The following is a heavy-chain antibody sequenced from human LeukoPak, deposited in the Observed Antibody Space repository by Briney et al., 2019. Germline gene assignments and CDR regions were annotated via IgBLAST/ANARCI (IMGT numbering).Heavy chain of an antibody. CDR2: ISSSSSYI. J-gene: IGHJ4*02. CDR1: GFTFSSYS. D-gene: IGHD3-10*01. V-gene: IGHV3-21*01. CDR3: ASHRFGELLWGDLDY. Sequence: AGSLRLSCAASGFTFSSYSMNWVRQAPGKGLEWVSSISSSSSYIYYADSLKGRFTISRDNAKNSLYLQMNSLRAEDTAVYYCASHRFGELLWGDLDYWGQGTLVTVSS.